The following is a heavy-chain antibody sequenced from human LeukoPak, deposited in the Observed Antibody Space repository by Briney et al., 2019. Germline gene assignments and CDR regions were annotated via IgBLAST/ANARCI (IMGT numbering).Heavy chain of an antibody. J-gene: IGHJ6*03. D-gene: IGHD6-13*01. CDR3: AREYRLYSSSWYGVYYYYYYMDV. CDR1: GGSISSGSYY. V-gene: IGHV4-61*02. CDR2: IYTSGST. Sequence: PSQTLSLTCTVSGGSISSGSYYWSWIRQPAGKGLEWIGRIYTSGSTNYNPSLKSRVTISVDTSKNQFSLKLSSVTAADTAVYYCAREYRLYSSSWYGVYYYYYYMDVWGKGTTVTISS.